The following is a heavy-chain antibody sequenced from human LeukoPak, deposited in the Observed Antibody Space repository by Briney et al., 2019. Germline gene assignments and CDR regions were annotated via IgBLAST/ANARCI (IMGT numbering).Heavy chain of an antibody. CDR3: ARRGGSHNFFDY. CDR2: IFLDDSDT. V-gene: IGHV5-51*03. Sequence: PGEPLNISCEGSEYSFSTYWIGCVRAMPGKGLVWVGIIFLDDSDTRYSPSFHGQVTTSADKTISTAYLQWSTLKAAETAMYYCARRGGSHNFFDYWGQGTLVTVSS. CDR1: EYSFSTYW. D-gene: IGHD1-26*01. J-gene: IGHJ4*02.